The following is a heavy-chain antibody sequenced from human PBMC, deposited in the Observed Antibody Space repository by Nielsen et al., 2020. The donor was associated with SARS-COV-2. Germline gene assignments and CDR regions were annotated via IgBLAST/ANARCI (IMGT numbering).Heavy chain of an antibody. CDR1: GFTFSSYW. V-gene: IGHV3-74*01. Sequence: GESLKISCAASGFTFSSYWMHWVRQAPGKGLVWVSRINSDGSSTSYADSVKGRFTISRDNAKNTLYLQMNSLRAEDTAVYYCARGGGDIAVASYWGQGTLVAVSS. D-gene: IGHD6-19*01. CDR3: ARGGGDIAVASY. J-gene: IGHJ4*02. CDR2: INSDGSST.